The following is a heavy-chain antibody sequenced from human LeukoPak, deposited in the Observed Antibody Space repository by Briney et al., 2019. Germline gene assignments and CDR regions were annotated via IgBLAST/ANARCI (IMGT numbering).Heavy chain of an antibody. CDR2: IRYDGTEK. Sequence: PGGSLRLSCAASGFTFRDYGTHWVRQAPGKGLEWVAFIRYDGTEKYYADSVRGRFTFSRDNSKNTLYLQMNSLRPEDTAVYYCTKGENYDLDYWGQGTLVTVSS. D-gene: IGHD3-3*01. V-gene: IGHV3-30*02. J-gene: IGHJ4*02. CDR3: TKGENYDLDY. CDR1: GFTFRDYG.